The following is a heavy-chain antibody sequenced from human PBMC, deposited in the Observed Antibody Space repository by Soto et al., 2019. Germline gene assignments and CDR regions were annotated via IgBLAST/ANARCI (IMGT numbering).Heavy chain of an antibody. J-gene: IGHJ4*02. Sequence: EVQVLESGGGLVQPGGSLRLSCAATGFTFSDFAMSWVRQAPGKGLEWVSRIYGGGNGPHYADSVKGRVTISRDNSKNTLYMPMNSLRAEDKAVYYCAKMEGMDPWAYSFDYWGQGTLVTVSS. D-gene: IGHD2-2*03. V-gene: IGHV3-23*01. CDR3: AKMEGMDPWAYSFDY. CDR1: GFTFSDFA. CDR2: IYGGGNGP.